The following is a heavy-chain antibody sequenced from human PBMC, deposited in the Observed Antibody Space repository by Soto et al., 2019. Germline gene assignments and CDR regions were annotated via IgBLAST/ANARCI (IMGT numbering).Heavy chain of an antibody. CDR3: AREGYSGYAGEFSREYYYYGMDV. CDR2: ISAYNGNT. V-gene: IGHV1-18*04. J-gene: IGHJ6*02. Sequence: QVQLVQSGAEVKKPGASVKVSCKASGYTFTSYGISWVRQAPGQGLEWMGWISAYNGNTNYAQKLQGRVTMTTDTSTSTAYMELRSLRSDDTAVYYCAREGYSGYAGEFSREYYYYGMDVWGQGATVTVSS. D-gene: IGHD5-12*01. CDR1: GYTFTSYG.